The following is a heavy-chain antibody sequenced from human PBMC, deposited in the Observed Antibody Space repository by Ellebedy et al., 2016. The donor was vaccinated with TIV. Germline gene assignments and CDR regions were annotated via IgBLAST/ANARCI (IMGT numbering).Heavy chain of an antibody. J-gene: IGHJ4*02. D-gene: IGHD1-1*01. CDR2: ISGSIRTI. CDR3: ARDNWRQLVPLDY. Sequence: PGGSLRLSCAASGFTFSDYSMSWIRQAPGKGLEWIAYISGSIRTIYYADAVKGRFTISRDNANNSVSLQMDRLRADDTAIYYCARDNWRQLVPLDYWGQGTPVTVSS. CDR1: GFTFSDYS. V-gene: IGHV3-11*01.